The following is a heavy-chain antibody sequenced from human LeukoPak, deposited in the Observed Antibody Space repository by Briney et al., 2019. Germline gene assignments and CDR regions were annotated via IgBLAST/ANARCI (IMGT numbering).Heavy chain of an antibody. D-gene: IGHD5-12*01. Sequence: PSETLSLTCTVSGASISSSTDYWGWIRQPPGKGLEWIANIYYSGSTYYNPSLKSRVTISVDTSKNQFSLKLSSVTAADTAVYYCARESSGIVATMEFDYWGQGTLVTVSS. CDR2: IYYSGST. CDR1: GASISSSTDY. V-gene: IGHV4-39*07. CDR3: ARESSGIVATMEFDY. J-gene: IGHJ4*02.